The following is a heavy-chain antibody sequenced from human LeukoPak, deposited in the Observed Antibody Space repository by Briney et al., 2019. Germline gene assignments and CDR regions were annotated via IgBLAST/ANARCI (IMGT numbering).Heavy chain of an antibody. Sequence: GGSLRLSCAASGFPFSSYAMNWVRQAPGKGLEWVSAISGSGASTYYADSVKDRFTLSRDDSKNTLYLQMNSLRAEDTAAYYCAKSRSSSSTSCYNYWGQGTLVTVSS. CDR1: GFPFSSYA. J-gene: IGHJ4*02. CDR2: ISGSGAST. CDR3: AKSRSSSSTSCYNY. D-gene: IGHD2-2*02. V-gene: IGHV3-23*01.